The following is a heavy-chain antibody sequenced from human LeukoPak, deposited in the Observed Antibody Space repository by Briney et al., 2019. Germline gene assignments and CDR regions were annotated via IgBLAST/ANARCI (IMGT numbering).Heavy chain of an antibody. D-gene: IGHD2-21*01. V-gene: IGHV1-69*13. Sequence: EASVKVSCKASGGTFSSYAISWVRQAPGQGLEWMGGIIPIFGTANYAQKFQGRVTITADESTSTAYMELSSLRSEDTAVYYCARICGGDCYSRSFDYWGQGTLVTVSS. CDR1: GGTFSSYA. CDR2: IIPIFGTA. J-gene: IGHJ4*02. CDR3: ARICGGDCYSRSFDY.